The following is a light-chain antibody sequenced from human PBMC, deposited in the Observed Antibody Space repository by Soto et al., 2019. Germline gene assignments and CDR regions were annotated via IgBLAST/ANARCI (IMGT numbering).Light chain of an antibody. CDR2: WAS. J-gene: IGKJ4*02. CDR1: QSVLYSSNNKNY. CDR3: QQYYSTPRT. V-gene: IGKV4-1*01. Sequence: DIVMTQSPDSLAVSLGERATINCKSSQSVLYSSNNKNYVAWYQQKPGQPPKLLIYWASTRESGVPDRFSGSGSVTDVTLTISSLQAEDVAVYYCQQYYSTPRTFGGGTKVDIK.